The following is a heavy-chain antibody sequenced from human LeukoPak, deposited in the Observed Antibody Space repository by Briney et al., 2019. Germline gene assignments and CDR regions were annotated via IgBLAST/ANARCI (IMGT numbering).Heavy chain of an antibody. CDR2: IISDGSST. CDR3: ARKYYDSSGYSHFDS. D-gene: IGHD3-22*01. V-gene: IGHV3-74*01. J-gene: IGHJ4*02. Sequence: GGSLRLSCAASGFTFSNYWMHWVRQAPGKGLVWVSRIISDGSSTNYADSVKGRFTISRDNAKNSLYLQMSSLRAEDTAVYFCARKYYDSSGYSHFDSWGQGTLVTASS. CDR1: GFTFSNYW.